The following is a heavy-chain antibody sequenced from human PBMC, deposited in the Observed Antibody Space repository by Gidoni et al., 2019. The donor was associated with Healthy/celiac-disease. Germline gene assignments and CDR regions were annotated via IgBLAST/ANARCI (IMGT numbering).Heavy chain of an antibody. J-gene: IGHJ3*02. CDR2: IYHSGST. V-gene: IGHV4-4*02. CDR3: ARLYDSSGYYYSQDAFDI. CDR1: GGSISSSTW. Sequence: QVQLQESGPGLVKPSGTLSLTCAVSGGSISSSTWWSWVRQPPGKGLEWIGEIYHSGSTNYNPSLKSRVTISVDKSKNQFSLKLSSVTAADTAVYYCARLYDSSGYYYSQDAFDIWGQGTMVTVSS. D-gene: IGHD3-22*01.